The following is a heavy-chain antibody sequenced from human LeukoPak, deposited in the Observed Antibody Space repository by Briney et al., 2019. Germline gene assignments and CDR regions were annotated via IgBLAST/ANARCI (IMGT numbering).Heavy chain of an antibody. CDR3: ARDRMSGSFDY. CDR1: GFAFSSYA. D-gene: IGHD3-3*01. Sequence: GGSLRLSCAASGFAFSSYAMNWVRQAPGKGLEWVSFITGDSGTIYYVDSMKGRFTISRDNAKNSLYLQIDNLRAEDTAVYYCARDRMSGSFDYWGQGTPVTVSS. V-gene: IGHV3-48*01. CDR2: ITGDSGTI. J-gene: IGHJ4*02.